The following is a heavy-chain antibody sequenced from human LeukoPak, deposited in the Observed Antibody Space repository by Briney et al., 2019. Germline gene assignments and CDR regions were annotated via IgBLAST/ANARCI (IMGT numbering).Heavy chain of an antibody. J-gene: IGHJ6*03. Sequence: SETLSLTCTVSGGSISSYYWSWIRQPPGKGLEWIGYIYYSGSTNYNPSLKSRVTISVDTSKNQFSLKLSSVTAADTAVYYCARGFDYSSSWSYYYYYYYMDVWGEGTTVTISS. D-gene: IGHD6-13*01. CDR1: GGSISSYY. CDR2: IYYSGST. CDR3: ARGFDYSSSWSYYYYYYYMDV. V-gene: IGHV4-59*01.